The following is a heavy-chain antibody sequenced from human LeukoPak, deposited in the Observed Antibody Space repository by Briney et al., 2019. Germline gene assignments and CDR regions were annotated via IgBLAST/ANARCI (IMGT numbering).Heavy chain of an antibody. CDR2: IYYSGST. V-gene: IGHV4-59*11. CDR3: ASLAKNAFDI. J-gene: IGHJ3*02. CDR1: GGSISSHY. Sequence: PSETLSLTCTVSGGSISSHYWSWIRQPPGKGLGWIGYIYYSGSTNYNPSLKSRVTISVDTSKNQFSLKLSSVTAADTAVYYCASLAKNAFDIWGQGTKVTVSS.